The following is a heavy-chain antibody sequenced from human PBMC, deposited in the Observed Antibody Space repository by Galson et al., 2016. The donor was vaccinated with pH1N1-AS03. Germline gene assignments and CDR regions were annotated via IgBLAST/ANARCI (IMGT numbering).Heavy chain of an antibody. D-gene: IGHD5-12*01. Sequence: PALVKPTQTLTLTCAFSGFSLKNSGVGVDWIRQPPGKALEWLGHIYWHDNPRYNPSRKNRLTITKDVSKNQVVLTLTEINSTDTATYYCAHSVGYTYLYYFDSWGQGTLVTVSS. CDR3: AHSVGYTYLYYFDS. CDR1: GFSLKNSGVG. J-gene: IGHJ4*02. CDR2: IYWHDNP. V-gene: IGHV2-5*01.